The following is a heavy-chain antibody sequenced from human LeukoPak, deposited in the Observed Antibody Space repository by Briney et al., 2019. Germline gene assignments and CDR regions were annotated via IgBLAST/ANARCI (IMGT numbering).Heavy chain of an antibody. V-gene: IGHV4-34*01. CDR2: INHRGST. D-gene: IGHD1-26*01. CDR3: ESVPLPPRYRNGGSYLSYMDV. J-gene: IGHJ6*03. CDR1: GGSFSCYY. Sequence: PSETLSLTCAVYGGSFSCYYWSWIRQPPGKGLEWIGEINHRGSTNYYTSVKSRVTISVDTSKNQFSEKLSSVTAADTAVFYGESVPLPPRYRNGGSYLSYMDVGGKGTTVTVTS.